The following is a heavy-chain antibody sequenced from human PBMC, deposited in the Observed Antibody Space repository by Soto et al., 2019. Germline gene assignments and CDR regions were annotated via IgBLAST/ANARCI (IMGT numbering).Heavy chain of an antibody. D-gene: IGHD5-12*01. CDR1: GGSMRYSGFS. Sequence: LSLTCTVSGGSMRYSGFSWSWIRQSPGKRLEWMGYISRLDNPYFHPSFKSRVTMSIDRSRNQFYLNLSSMTAADRAVYYCARGAGYDPFDYWGQGVLVTVPQ. CDR3: ARGAGYDPFDY. CDR2: ISRLDNP. J-gene: IGHJ4*02. V-gene: IGHV4-30-2*06.